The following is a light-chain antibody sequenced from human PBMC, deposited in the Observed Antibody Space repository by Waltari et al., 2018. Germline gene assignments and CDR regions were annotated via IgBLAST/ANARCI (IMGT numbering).Light chain of an antibody. CDR2: DVS. Sequence: EIVLTQSPATLSLSPGERATLSCRAIQSVDNYLAWYQQKPGQAPRLLIYDVSNRATGIPARFSGSGSGTDFTLTISSLEPEDFAVYFCQHRRNWPLTFGGGTNVEIK. CDR3: QHRRNWPLT. J-gene: IGKJ4*01. CDR1: QSVDNY. V-gene: IGKV3-11*01.